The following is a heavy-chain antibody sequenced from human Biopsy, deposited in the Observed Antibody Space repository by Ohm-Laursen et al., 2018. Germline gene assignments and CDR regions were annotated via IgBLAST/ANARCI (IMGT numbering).Heavy chain of an antibody. J-gene: IGHJ5*02. D-gene: IGHD3-10*01. CDR1: GYTFITYY. Sequence: ASVKVSCKAFGYTFITYYVNWVRQAPGQGLEWMGKINPSGGSTSYAQKFQGRVTMTRDTSTTTVYMELSSLRSEDTAVYYCARDRIGGRGDPPDPWGQGTLVTVSS. V-gene: IGHV1-46*01. CDR2: INPSGGST. CDR3: ARDRIGGRGDPPDP.